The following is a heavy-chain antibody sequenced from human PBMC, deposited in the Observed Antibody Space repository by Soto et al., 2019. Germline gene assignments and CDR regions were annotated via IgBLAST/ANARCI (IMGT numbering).Heavy chain of an antibody. CDR2: ISSSGSTI. CDR3: ARDSRLARSDY. CDR1: GFTFSSYE. J-gene: IGHJ4*02. V-gene: IGHV3-48*03. D-gene: IGHD5-12*01. Sequence: EVQLVESGGGLVQPGGSLRLSCAASGFTFSSYEMNWVRQAPGKGLEWVSYISSSGSTIYYADSVKGRFTISRDNAKNSPYLQMNSLRAEDTAVYYCARDSRLARSDYWGQGTLVTVSS.